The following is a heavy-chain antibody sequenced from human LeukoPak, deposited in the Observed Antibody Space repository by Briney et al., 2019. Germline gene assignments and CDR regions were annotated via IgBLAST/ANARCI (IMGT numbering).Heavy chain of an antibody. Sequence: GGSLRLSCAASGFTFSSYSMNWVRQAPGKGLEWVSYISSSSSTIYYADSVKGRFTISRDDAKNSLYLQMNSLRAEDTAVYYCARDQTTVTTAYFYCWGQGTLVTVSS. J-gene: IGHJ1*01. CDR2: ISSSSSTI. D-gene: IGHD4-11*01. CDR1: GFTFSSYS. V-gene: IGHV3-48*04. CDR3: ARDQTTVTTAYFYC.